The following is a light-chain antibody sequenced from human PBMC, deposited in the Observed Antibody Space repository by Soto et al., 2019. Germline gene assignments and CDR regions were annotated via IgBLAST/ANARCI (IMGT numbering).Light chain of an antibody. V-gene: IGKV1-17*01. CDR2: AAS. J-gene: IGKJ1*01. CDR1: QGIRDA. CDR3: LQHNSYPQT. Sequence: DIQMTPSPSSLSASVGDRVTITCRASQGIRDALGWYQQKPGKAPKRLIYAASSLQSGVPSRFSGSGSGTEFTLTISSLQPEDFATYYCLQHNSYPQTFGQGTMVEIK.